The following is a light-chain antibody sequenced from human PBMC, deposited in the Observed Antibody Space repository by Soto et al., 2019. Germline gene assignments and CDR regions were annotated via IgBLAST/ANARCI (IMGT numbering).Light chain of an antibody. CDR3: QQSYSSWLT. CDR1: QSINNY. V-gene: IGKV1-39*01. Sequence: DIQLAQSPSPLSPSVGDRVTITCRARQSINNYLNWYQQKPGKAPKLLVYGASTLQDGGPSRFSGSGSGKDFTLTISRLQPEDFAVYYCQQSYSSWLTFGGGTKVEI. J-gene: IGKJ4*01. CDR2: GAS.